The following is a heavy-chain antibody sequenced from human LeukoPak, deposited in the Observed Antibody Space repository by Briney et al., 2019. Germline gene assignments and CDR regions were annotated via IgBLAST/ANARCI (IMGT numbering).Heavy chain of an antibody. CDR2: IYYSGST. Sequence: SETLSLTCTVSGGSISSSSYYWGWIRQPPGKGLEWIGSIYYSGSTYYNPSLKSRVTISVDTSKNQFSLKLSSVTAADTAVYYCARQYVFRRGGSPRGDYYYMDVWGKGTTVTISS. D-gene: IGHD2-15*01. CDR1: GGSISSSSYY. V-gene: IGHV4-39*01. J-gene: IGHJ6*03. CDR3: ARQYVFRRGGSPRGDYYYMDV.